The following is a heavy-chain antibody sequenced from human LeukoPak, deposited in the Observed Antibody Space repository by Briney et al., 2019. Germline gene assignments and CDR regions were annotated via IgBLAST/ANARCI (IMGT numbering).Heavy chain of an antibody. D-gene: IGHD6-13*01. CDR3: ARSGTYQYSSTSDY. CDR1: SESFSGYF. Sequence: PSETLSLTCAIYSESFSGYFWSWIRQPPGKGLEWIGEINYSGSTNYNPSLKSRVTISVDTSKNQFSLKLTSVIAADTAVYFCARSGTYQYSSTSDYWGQGTLVTVSS. V-gene: IGHV4-34*01. J-gene: IGHJ4*02. CDR2: INYSGST.